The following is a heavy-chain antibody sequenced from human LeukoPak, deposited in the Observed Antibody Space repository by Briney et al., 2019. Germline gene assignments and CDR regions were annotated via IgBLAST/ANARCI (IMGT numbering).Heavy chain of an antibody. D-gene: IGHD5-18*01. V-gene: IGHV3-13*01. J-gene: IGHJ4*02. CDR1: GFTFSIND. Sequence: SGGSLRLSCTASGFTFSINDMHWVRQATGKGLEWVSGLGTVGDKYYADSVKGRFIISREDAKNSVYLQMNSLRAGDTAVYYCARGGKTAMADYWGQGTLVTVSS. CDR2: LGTVGDK. CDR3: ARGGKTAMADY.